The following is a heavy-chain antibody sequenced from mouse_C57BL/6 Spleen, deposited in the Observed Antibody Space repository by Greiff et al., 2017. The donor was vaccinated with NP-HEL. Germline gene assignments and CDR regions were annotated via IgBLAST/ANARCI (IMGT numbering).Heavy chain of an antibody. J-gene: IGHJ1*03. CDR3: ARHEGGLPSYWYFDV. CDR2: FYPGSGSI. Sequence: VQLQQSGAELVKPGASVKLSCKASGYTFTEYPIHWVKQRSGQGLGGIGWFYPGSGSIRYNEKFKDKATLTADKSSSTVYMELSRLTSEDSAVYFCARHEGGLPSYWYFDVWGTGTTVTVSS. V-gene: IGHV1-62-2*01. CDR1: GYTFTEYP.